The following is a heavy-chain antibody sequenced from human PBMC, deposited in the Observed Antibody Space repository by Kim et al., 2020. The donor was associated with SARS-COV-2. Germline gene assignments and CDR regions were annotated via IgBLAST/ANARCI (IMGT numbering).Heavy chain of an antibody. CDR2: FDPEDGET. V-gene: IGHV1-24*01. J-gene: IGHJ5*02. Sequence: ASVKVSCKVSGYTLTELSMHWVRQAPGKGLEWMGGFDPEDGETIYAQKFQGRVTMTEDTSTDIAYMELSSLRSEDTAVYYCATGVAMGVPSWFDPWGQGTLVTVSS. CDR3: ATGVAMGVPSWFDP. D-gene: IGHD1-26*01. CDR1: GYTLTELS.